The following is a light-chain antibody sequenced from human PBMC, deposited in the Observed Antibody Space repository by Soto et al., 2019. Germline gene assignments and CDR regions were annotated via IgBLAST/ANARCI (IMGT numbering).Light chain of an antibody. J-gene: IGKJ4*01. V-gene: IGKV3-15*01. CDR1: QSVSSN. Sequence: MTQYPSTLSASVGERVTISCRASQSVSSNLAWYQQKPGQAPRLLIYGASTRATGIPARFSGSGSGTEFTLTISSLQSEDFAVYYCQKYNSAPLTFGGGSKVDIK. CDR2: GAS. CDR3: QKYNSAPLT.